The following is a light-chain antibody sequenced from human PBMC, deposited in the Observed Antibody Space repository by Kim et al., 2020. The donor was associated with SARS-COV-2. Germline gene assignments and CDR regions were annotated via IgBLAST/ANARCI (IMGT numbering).Light chain of an antibody. CDR1: QSVSSSY. Sequence: EIVLTQSPGTLSLSPGEGATLSCRASQSVSSSYLAWYQQKPGQAPRLLIYGASSRATGIPDRFSGSGSGTDFTLTISRLEPEDFAVYYCQQYAGSPLTFGGGTKVDIK. CDR3: QQYAGSPLT. CDR2: GAS. V-gene: IGKV3-20*01. J-gene: IGKJ4*01.